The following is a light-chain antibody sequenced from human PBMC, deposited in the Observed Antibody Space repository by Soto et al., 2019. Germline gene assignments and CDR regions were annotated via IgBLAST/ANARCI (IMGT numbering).Light chain of an antibody. CDR3: HQYDSSPLT. CDR1: QSVSSSY. J-gene: IGKJ4*01. Sequence: EIVWTQSPGTLSLSPGEIATLSCRASQSVSSSYLAWYQQKPGQAPRLLIYGASSRATGIPDRFSGSGSGTDFTLTISRLEPEDFAVYYCHQYDSSPLTFGGGTKVEIK. V-gene: IGKV3-20*01. CDR2: GAS.